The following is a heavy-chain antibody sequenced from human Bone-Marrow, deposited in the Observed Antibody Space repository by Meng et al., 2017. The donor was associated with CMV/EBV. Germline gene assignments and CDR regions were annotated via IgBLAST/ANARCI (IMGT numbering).Heavy chain of an antibody. CDR2: IIPILGIA. V-gene: IGHV1-69*10. J-gene: IGHJ6*02. D-gene: IGHD2-2*01. CDR1: GGTFSSYA. CDR3: ARVRDYCSSTSCYLYYYYGMDV. Sequence: SVKVSCKASGGTFSSYAISWVRQAPGQGLEWMGGIIPILGIANYAQKFQGRVTITADKSTSTAYMELSSLRSEDTAVYYCARVRDYCSSTSCYLYYYYGMDVWGQGTTVTFSS.